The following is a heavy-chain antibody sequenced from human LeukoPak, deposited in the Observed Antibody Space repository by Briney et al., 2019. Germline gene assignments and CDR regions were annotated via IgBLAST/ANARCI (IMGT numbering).Heavy chain of an antibody. CDR3: AKDNRAVAGEAFGY. Sequence: GGSLRLSCAASGFTFSSYWMSWVRQAPGKGLEWVANIKQDGSEKYYVDSVKGRSTISRDNAKNSLYLQMNSLRAEDTALYYCAKDNRAVAGEAFGYWGQGTLVSVPS. CDR1: GFTFSSYW. CDR2: IKQDGSEK. D-gene: IGHD6-19*01. J-gene: IGHJ4*02. V-gene: IGHV3-7*03.